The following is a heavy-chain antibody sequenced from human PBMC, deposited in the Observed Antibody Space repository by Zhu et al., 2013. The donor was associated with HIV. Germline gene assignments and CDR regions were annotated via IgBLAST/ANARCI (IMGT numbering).Heavy chain of an antibody. CDR2: MNPNTGNT. CDR3: ARGPISHRDYALRRSWLDP. J-gene: IGHJ5*02. D-gene: IGHD4-17*01. CDR1: GYTFTDYD. V-gene: IGHV1-8*03. Sequence: QVQLVQSGAEVKKPGASVRVSCSSSGYTFTDYDINWVRQAPGQGLEWMGWMNPNTGNTGYAQKFQGRVTLTRNTSISTAYMELSSLRSEDTAVYYCARGPISHRDYALRRSWLDPWGQGSLVTVSS.